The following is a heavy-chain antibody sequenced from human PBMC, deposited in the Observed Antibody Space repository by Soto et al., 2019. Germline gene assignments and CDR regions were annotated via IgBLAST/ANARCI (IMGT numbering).Heavy chain of an antibody. V-gene: IGHV3-7*01. CDR1: GFTFSSYW. Sequence: PGGSLRLSCVASGFTFSSYWMSWVRQAPGKGLEWVANIKHHGSEKYYVDSVKGRFTISRGNAKNSLYLQMNSLRAEDTAVYYCARTTYFDYWGQGTLVTVSS. J-gene: IGHJ4*02. CDR2: IKHHGSEK. CDR3: ARTTYFDY.